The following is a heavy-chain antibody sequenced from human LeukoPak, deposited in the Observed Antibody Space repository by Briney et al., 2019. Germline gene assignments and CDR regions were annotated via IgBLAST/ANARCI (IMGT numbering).Heavy chain of an antibody. CDR2: IYYSGST. Sequence: SETVSLTCTVSGGSISRSSYYWRWIRQPPGKGLEWIGSIYYSGSTYYNPSLKSRVTISVDTSKNQFSLQLSSVNAADTAVYYCARLVYSNYVDYWGQGTLVTVSS. V-gene: IGHV4-39*01. J-gene: IGHJ4*02. D-gene: IGHD4-11*01. CDR1: GGSISRSSYY. CDR3: ARLVYSNYVDY.